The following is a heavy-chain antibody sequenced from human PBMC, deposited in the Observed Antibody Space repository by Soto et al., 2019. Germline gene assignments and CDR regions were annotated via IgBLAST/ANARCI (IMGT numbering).Heavy chain of an antibody. CDR3: ARDMSGGSSWYEFDS. D-gene: IGHD6-13*01. Sequence: SETLSLTCTVSGDSIRSSYWSWVRQAPGRGLEWIGYVYHTGTTNSKPSLKSRVTISADTSKNLFSLKLMSVTPADTAVYFCARDMSGGSSWYEFDSWGPGTPVTVSS. CDR2: VYHTGTT. CDR1: GDSIRSSY. J-gene: IGHJ4*02. V-gene: IGHV4-59*01.